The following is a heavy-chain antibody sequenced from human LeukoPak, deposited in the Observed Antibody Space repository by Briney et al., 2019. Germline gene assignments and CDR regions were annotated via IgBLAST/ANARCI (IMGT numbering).Heavy chain of an antibody. CDR2: IIPIFGTA. V-gene: IGHV1-69*13. CDR1: GGTFSSYA. J-gene: IGHJ6*03. CDR3: ARGSQSGSWYSYYYYYYMDV. D-gene: IGHD6-13*01. Sequence: SVKVSCKASGGTFSSYAISWVRQAPGQGLEWMGGIIPIFGTANYAQKFQGRVTITADESTSTAYMELSSLRSEDTAVYYCARGSQSGSWYSYYYYYYMDVWGKGTTVTVSS.